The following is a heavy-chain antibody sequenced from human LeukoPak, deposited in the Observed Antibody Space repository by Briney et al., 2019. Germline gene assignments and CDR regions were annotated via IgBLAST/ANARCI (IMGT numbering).Heavy chain of an antibody. CDR1: GFTFSSYW. CDR2: IKQDGSEK. Sequence: PGGSLRLSCAASGFTFSSYWMSWVRQAPGKGLEWVANIKQDGSEKYYVDSVKGRFTISRDNSKNSLYLQMNSLRTEDTALYYCAKDMLAVAGTGLDYWGQGTLVTVSS. CDR3: AKDMLAVAGTGLDY. D-gene: IGHD6-19*01. J-gene: IGHJ4*02. V-gene: IGHV3-7*03.